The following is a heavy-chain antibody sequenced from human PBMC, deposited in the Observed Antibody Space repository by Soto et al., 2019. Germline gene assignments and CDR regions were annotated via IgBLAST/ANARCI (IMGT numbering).Heavy chain of an antibody. CDR3: ARTYYDFGSASEGGLDYPYYIDI. CDR1: GYTFTNYD. Sequence: QVQLVQSGAAVKKPGASVKVSCKASGYTFTNYDINWVRQATGQGREWMGWMNPNSGITAYAVKFQGRVTMTRNISISTAYMELSSLRSEDTAVYYCARTYYDFGSASEGGLDYPYYIDIWGKGTTVIVSS. V-gene: IGHV1-8*01. J-gene: IGHJ6*03. D-gene: IGHD3-3*01. CDR2: MNPNSGIT.